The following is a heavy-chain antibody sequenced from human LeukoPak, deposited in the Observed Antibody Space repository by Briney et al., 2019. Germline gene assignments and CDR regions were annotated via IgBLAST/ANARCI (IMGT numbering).Heavy chain of an antibody. D-gene: IGHD3-22*01. CDR3: ARVRVGYYFEY. V-gene: IGHV3-48*02. Sequence: GGSLRLSCAASGFTFSSYSMNWVRQAPGKGLEWVSYIGGSSSTIYYADSVKGRFTISRDNAKNSLYLQVNSLRDEDTAVYYCARVRVGYYFEYGGQGTQVTVSS. J-gene: IGHJ4*02. CDR2: IGGSSSTI. CDR1: GFTFSSYS.